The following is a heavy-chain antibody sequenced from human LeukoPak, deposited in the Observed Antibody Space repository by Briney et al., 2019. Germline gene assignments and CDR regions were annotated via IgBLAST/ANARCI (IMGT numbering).Heavy chain of an antibody. CDR3: ARDPHVRITLDRRPNYWFDP. CDR1: GFTFSSYA. Sequence: GGSLRLSCAASGFTFSSYAMSWVRQAPGKGLEWVAYISSSGSTIYYADSVKGRFTASRDNAKTSLYLQMNSLTVDDTAISFCARDPHVRITLDRRPNYWFDPWGQGTLVTVSS. CDR2: ISSSGSTI. V-gene: IGHV3-48*04. D-gene: IGHD3-10*01. J-gene: IGHJ5*01.